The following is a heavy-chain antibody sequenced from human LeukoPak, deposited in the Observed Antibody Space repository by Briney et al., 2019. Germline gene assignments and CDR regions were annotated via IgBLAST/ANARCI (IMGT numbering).Heavy chain of an antibody. Sequence: SETLSLTCTVSGGSISSYYWSWIRQPPGKGLEWIGDIYYSGSTNYNPSLKSRVTISVDTSKNQFSLKLSSVTAADTAVYYCARTYYYDSSGTLEGFDYWGQGTLVTVSS. CDR1: GGSISSYY. CDR2: IYYSGST. D-gene: IGHD3-22*01. V-gene: IGHV4-59*01. J-gene: IGHJ4*02. CDR3: ARTYYYDSSGTLEGFDY.